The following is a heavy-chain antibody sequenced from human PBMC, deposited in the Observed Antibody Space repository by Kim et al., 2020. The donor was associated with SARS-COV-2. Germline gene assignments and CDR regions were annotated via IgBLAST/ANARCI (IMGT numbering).Heavy chain of an antibody. J-gene: IGHJ2*01. CDR2: ISAYNGNT. CDR1: GYTFTSYG. Sequence: ASVKVSCKASGYTFTSYGISWVRQVPGQGLEWMGWISAYNGNTNYAQKLQGRVTMTTDTSTSTAYMELRSLRSDDTAVYYCARDRWFCSSTSCYFSYFDLWGRGTLVTVSS. D-gene: IGHD2-2*01. V-gene: IGHV1-18*01. CDR3: ARDRWFCSSTSCYFSYFDL.